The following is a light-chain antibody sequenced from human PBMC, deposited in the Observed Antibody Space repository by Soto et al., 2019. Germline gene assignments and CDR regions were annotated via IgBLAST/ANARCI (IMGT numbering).Light chain of an antibody. J-gene: IGLJ3*02. CDR1: NSDVGSYDL. CDR3: CSYAGSSIWV. V-gene: IGLV2-23*01. CDR2: EGN. Sequence: QSVLTQPASVSGSPGQSITISCNGTNSDVGSYDLVSWYQQHPGQAPKLIIYEGNKRPSGVSNRLSGSKSGNTASLTISGLQVEDEADYHCCSYAGSSIWVFGGGTKLTVL.